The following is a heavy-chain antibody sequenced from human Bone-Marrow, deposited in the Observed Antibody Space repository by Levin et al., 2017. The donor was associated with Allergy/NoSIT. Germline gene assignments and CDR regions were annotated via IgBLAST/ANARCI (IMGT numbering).Heavy chain of an antibody. V-gene: IGHV3-72*01. D-gene: IGHD3-3*01. CDR1: GFASSDHY. CDR3: TVSFSGAHIKY. Sequence: GGSLRLSCAASGFASSDHYMDWVRQAPGKGLEWIGRSKNRPLNFATEYAASAKGSLIISRDDSQNSLYLQINSVRAEDTAGYYCTVSFSGAHIKYWGQGTLVNVSS. J-gene: IGHJ4*02. CDR2: SKNRPLNFAT.